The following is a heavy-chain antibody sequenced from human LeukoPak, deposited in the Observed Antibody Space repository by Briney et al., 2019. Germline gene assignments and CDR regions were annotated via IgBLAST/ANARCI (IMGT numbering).Heavy chain of an antibody. CDR2: ISAYNGNT. V-gene: IGHV1-18*01. J-gene: IGHJ5*02. Sequence: ASVKVSCKASGYTFTSYGISWVRQAPGQGLEWMGWISAYNGNTNYAQKLQGRVTMTTDTSTSTAYMELRSLRSEDTAVYYCAREKKGSSWTPREPSNWFDPWGQGTLVTVSS. D-gene: IGHD6-13*01. CDR3: AREKKGSSWTPREPSNWFDP. CDR1: GYTFTSYG.